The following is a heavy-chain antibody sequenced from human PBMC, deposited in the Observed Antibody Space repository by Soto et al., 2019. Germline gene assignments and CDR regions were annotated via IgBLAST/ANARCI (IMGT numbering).Heavy chain of an antibody. J-gene: IGHJ3*02. CDR1: GGTFSSYA. V-gene: IGHV1-69*13. CDR2: IIPIFGTA. Sequence: SVKVSCKASGGTFSSYAISWVRQAPGQGLEWMGGIIPIFGTANYAQKFQGRVTITADESTSTAYMELSSLRSEDTAVYYCARAGYCSGGSCYTDGGYAFDIWGQGTMVTVSS. D-gene: IGHD2-15*01. CDR3: ARAGYCSGGSCYTDGGYAFDI.